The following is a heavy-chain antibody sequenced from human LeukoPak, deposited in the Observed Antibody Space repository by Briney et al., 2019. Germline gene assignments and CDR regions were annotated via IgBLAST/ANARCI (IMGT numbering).Heavy chain of an antibody. V-gene: IGHV3-23*01. J-gene: IGHJ5*02. CDR2: ISGSGGSR. D-gene: IGHD6-13*01. CDR3: AKDTSSWYLNWFDP. Sequence: GGSLRLSCAASGFTFSGYAMSWVRQAPGKGLEWVSGISGSGGSRYYADSVKGRFTISRDNSKNTLFLEMNSLRVEDTAVYYCAKDTSSWYLNWFDPWGQGTLATVSS. CDR1: GFTFSGYA.